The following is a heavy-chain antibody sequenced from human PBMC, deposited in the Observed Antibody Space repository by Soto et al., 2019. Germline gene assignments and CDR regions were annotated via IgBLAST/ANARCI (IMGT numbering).Heavy chain of an antibody. Sequence: GGSLRLSCAASGFTFDDYAMHWVRQAPGKGLEWVSGISWNSGSTGYADSVKGRFTISRDNAKNSLYLQMNSLRAEDTALYYCAKDRLYSSGWSQTFDYWGQGTLVTVSS. CDR2: ISWNSGST. J-gene: IGHJ4*02. D-gene: IGHD6-19*01. CDR3: AKDRLYSSGWSQTFDY. V-gene: IGHV3-9*01. CDR1: GFTFDDYA.